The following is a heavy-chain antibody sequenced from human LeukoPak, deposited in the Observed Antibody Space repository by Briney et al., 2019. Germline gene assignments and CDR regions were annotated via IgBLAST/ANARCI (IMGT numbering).Heavy chain of an antibody. CDR1: GGSFSGYY. V-gene: IGHV4-34*01. J-gene: IGHJ4*02. CDR3: ARVGDGYNEGVIDY. CDR2: IDHSGST. D-gene: IGHD5-24*01. Sequence: SETLSLTCAVYGGSFSGYYWSWIRQPPGKGLEWIGEIDHSGSTNYNPSLKSRVTISVDTSKNQFSLKLSSVTAADTAVYYCARVGDGYNEGVIDYWGQGTLVTVSS.